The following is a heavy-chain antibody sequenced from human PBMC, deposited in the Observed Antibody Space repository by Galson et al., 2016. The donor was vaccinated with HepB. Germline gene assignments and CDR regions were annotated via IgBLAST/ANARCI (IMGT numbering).Heavy chain of an antibody. Sequence: QSGAEVKKPGESLRISCKGSGYSFTSYWITWVRQMPGKGLEWMGKIDPSDSYTNYSPSFQGHVTISCDKSISTAYLQWSSLKASDTAIYYCARHIVVVVAASHPQEYDAFDIWGQGTMVAVSS. D-gene: IGHD2-15*01. CDR3: ARHIVVVVAASHPQEYDAFDI. CDR1: GYSFTSYW. J-gene: IGHJ3*02. CDR2: IDPSDSYT. V-gene: IGHV5-10-1*01.